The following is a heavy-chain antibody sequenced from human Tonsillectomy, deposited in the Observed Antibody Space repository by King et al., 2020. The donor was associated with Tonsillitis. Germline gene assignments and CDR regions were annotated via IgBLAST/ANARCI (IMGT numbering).Heavy chain of an antibody. D-gene: IGHD6-13*01. V-gene: IGHV4-39*01. CDR1: GGSISSSNSY. CDR3: ALHNAYSSSWYVGGHFDY. J-gene: IGHJ4*02. Sequence: QLQESGPGLVKPSETLSLTCTVSGGSISSSNSYWGWIRQPPGKGLEWIGSIYNSGSTYYNSSLKSRVTISVDTSKNQFSLKLSSVTAADTAVYYCALHNAYSSSWYVGGHFDYWGQGTLVTVSS. CDR2: IYNSGST.